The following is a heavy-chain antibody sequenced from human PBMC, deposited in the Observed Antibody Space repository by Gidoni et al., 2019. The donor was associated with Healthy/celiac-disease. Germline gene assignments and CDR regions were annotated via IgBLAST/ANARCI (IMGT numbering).Heavy chain of an antibody. J-gene: IGHJ4*02. CDR2: IYYSGST. V-gene: IGHV4-39*01. Sequence: QLQLQESGPGLVKPSETLSLTCTVSGGSISSSSYYWGWIRQPPGKGLEWIGSIYYSGSTYYNPSLKSRVTISVDTSKNQFSLKLSSVTAADTAVYYCARIPLWFGETDYFDYWGQGTLVTVSS. D-gene: IGHD3-10*01. CDR1: GGSISSSSYY. CDR3: ARIPLWFGETDYFDY.